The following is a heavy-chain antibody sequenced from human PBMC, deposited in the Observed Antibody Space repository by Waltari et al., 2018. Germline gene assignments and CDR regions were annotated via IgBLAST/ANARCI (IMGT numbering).Heavy chain of an antibody. V-gene: IGHV5-51*03. D-gene: IGHD1-7*01. CDR3: ARLLEYNWNYLGWFDP. CDR2: IYPGDSDT. Sequence: EVQLVQSGAEVKKPGESLKISCKGSGYSFTSYCIGWVRQMPGKGLEWMGIIYPGDSDTSYSPSFQGEVTISGDKSISTAYLQWSSLKASDTAMYYCARLLEYNWNYLGWFDPWGQGTLVTVSS. CDR1: GYSFTSYC. J-gene: IGHJ5*02.